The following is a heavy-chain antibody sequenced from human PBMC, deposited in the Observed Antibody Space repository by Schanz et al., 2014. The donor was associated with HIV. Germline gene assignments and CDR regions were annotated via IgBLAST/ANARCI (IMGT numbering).Heavy chain of an antibody. V-gene: IGHV3-23*01. CDR1: GFTFDNYA. J-gene: IGHJ4*02. CDR3: AKPEYDSRGSSQSHFDY. Sequence: EVQLLESGGGLVQPGGSLRLSCSASGFTFDNYAMTWVRQAPGKGLEWVSSITESGGRTYSADSVNGRFTISRDNSKNTLYLQMTTLRIDDTAVYYCAKPEYDSRGSSQSHFDYWGQGTLVTVSS. CDR2: ITESGGRT. D-gene: IGHD3-22*01.